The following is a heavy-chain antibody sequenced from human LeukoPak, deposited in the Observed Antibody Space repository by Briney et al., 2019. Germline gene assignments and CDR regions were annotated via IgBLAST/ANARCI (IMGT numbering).Heavy chain of an antibody. Sequence: SETLSPTCTVSGGSISSSSYYWGWIRQPPGKGLEWIGSIYYSGSTYYNPSLKSRVTISVDTSKNQFSLKLSSVTAADTAVYYCARDLAGAQDFGYWGQGTLVTVSS. CDR3: ARDLAGAQDFGY. CDR2: IYYSGST. J-gene: IGHJ4*02. CDR1: GGSISSSSYY. D-gene: IGHD1-26*01. V-gene: IGHV4-39*07.